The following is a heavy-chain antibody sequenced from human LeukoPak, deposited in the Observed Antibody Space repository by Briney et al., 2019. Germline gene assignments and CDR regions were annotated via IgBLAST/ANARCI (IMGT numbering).Heavy chain of an antibody. V-gene: IGHV1-69*05. CDR3: ARDPRYYDSSGYYH. Sequence: SVKVSCKASGGTFSSYAISWVRQAPGQGLEWMGRIIPIFGTANCAQKFQGRVTITTDESTSTAYMELSSLRSEDTAVYYCARDPRYYDSSGYYHWGQGTLVTVSS. CDR2: IIPIFGTA. D-gene: IGHD3-22*01. CDR1: GGTFSSYA. J-gene: IGHJ5*02.